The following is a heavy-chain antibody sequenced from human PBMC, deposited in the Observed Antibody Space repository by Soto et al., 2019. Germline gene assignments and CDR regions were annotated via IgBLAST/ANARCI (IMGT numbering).Heavy chain of an antibody. CDR1: GFTFSSYS. CDR3: ARDCPGRSTTCYGNEWFDS. Sequence: EVQLVESGGGLVQPGGSLRLSCAASGFTFSSYSMNWVRQAPGKGLEWVSYISSSFITIYYADSVKGRFTISRDNAKNSLYLQMNSLRAEDTAVYYCARDCPGRSTTCYGNEWFDSWGQGTLVTVSS. J-gene: IGHJ5*01. CDR2: ISSSFITI. D-gene: IGHD2-2*01. V-gene: IGHV3-48*01.